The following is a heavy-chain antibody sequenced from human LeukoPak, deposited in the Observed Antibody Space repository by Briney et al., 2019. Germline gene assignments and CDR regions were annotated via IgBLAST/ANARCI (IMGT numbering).Heavy chain of an antibody. J-gene: IGHJ6*02. D-gene: IGHD6-19*01. Sequence: SQTLSLTCAISGDIVSSNSAAWNWIRQSPSGSLEWLVRTYYRSKWYNDYEVSVKSRITINPDTSKKQFSLQLNSVTPEDTAVYYCARSLEWLVDGMDVWGQGTTVTVSS. CDR2: TYYRSKWYN. CDR1: GDIVSSNSAA. CDR3: ARSLEWLVDGMDV. V-gene: IGHV6-1*01.